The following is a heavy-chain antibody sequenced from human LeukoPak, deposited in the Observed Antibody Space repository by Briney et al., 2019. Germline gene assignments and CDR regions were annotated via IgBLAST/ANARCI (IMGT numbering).Heavy chain of an antibody. CDR1: GGFISNFY. D-gene: IGHD3-10*01. J-gene: IGHJ3*02. V-gene: IGHV4-4*09. CDR2: IYRSGST. Sequence: PSETLSLTCTVSGGFISNFYWSWIRQPPGKELEWIGHIYRSGSTYYNPSLKSRVTISVDRSKNQFSLNLSSVTAADTAVYYCAGGFDDAFDIWGQGTMVTVSS. CDR3: AGGFDDAFDI.